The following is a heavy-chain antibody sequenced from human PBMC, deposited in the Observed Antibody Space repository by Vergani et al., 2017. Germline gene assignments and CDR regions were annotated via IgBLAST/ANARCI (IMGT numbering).Heavy chain of an antibody. J-gene: IGHJ4*02. CDR2: IYYSGSN. CDR3: ARGSRAEGGSGPDK. D-gene: IGHD6-13*01. CDR1: NDSVSNTFYY. Sequence: QVQLQESGPGLVKPSETLSLTCTVSNDSVSNTFYYWGWIRQTPGKGLEWIGSIYYSGSNYYNPSLESRVTMSVDTSKNQFSLKLNSVTAADTAVYYCARGSRAEGGSGPDKWGQGTLVTVSS. V-gene: IGHV4-39*07.